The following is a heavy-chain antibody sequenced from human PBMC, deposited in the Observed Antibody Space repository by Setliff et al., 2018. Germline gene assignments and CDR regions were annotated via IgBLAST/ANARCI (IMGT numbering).Heavy chain of an antibody. D-gene: IGHD2-15*01. CDR2: IHYSGSA. CDR1: GGSINSGSYF. J-gene: IGHJ4*02. V-gene: IGHV4-39*01. CDR3: ARASVVHAIAVGY. Sequence: SETLSLTCTVSGGSINSGSYFWAWIRQPPGKGLEWIGSIHYSGSASHNPSLKRRVTISVDTSKNQFSLNLTSVTAADTAVYYCARASVVHAIAVGYWGQGTLVTVSS.